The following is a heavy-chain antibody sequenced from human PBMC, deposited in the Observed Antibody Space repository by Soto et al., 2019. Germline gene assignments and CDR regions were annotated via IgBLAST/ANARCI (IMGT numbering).Heavy chain of an antibody. CDR1: GFTFSSYA. D-gene: IGHD3-10*01. J-gene: IGHJ4*02. CDR2: ISGSGGST. V-gene: IGHV3-23*01. CDR3: ARALLWFGESDY. Sequence: GGSLRLSCAASGFTFSSYAMSWVRQAPGKGLEWVSAISGSGGSTYYADSVKGRFTISRDNSKNTLYLQMNSLRAEDTAVYYCARALLWFGESDYWGQGALVTVSS.